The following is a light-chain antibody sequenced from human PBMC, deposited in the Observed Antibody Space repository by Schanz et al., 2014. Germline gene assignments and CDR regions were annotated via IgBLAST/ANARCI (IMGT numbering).Light chain of an antibody. CDR2: DAS. Sequence: QSALTQPASVSGSPGQSITISCTGTSSDIGIYNYVSWYQQLPGKAPKLMIYDASNRPSGVSDRFSGSKSGYTASLTISGLQAEDEADYYCSSYTTSNTLVFGGGTKLTVL. J-gene: IGLJ3*02. V-gene: IGLV2-14*01. CDR1: SSDIGIYNY. CDR3: SSYTTSNTLV.